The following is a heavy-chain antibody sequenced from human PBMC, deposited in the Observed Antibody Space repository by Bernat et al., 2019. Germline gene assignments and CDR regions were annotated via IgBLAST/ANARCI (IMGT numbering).Heavy chain of an antibody. D-gene: IGHD2-8*01. J-gene: IGHJ4*02. CDR3: ATNDWTNGVCRSDTFDY. Sequence: EVQLLESGGGLVQPGGSLRLSCAASGFTFSSYAMSWVRQAPGKGLEWVSAISGSGGSTYYADSVKGRFTISRDNSKNTLYLQMNSLRAEDTAVYYCATNDWTNGVCRSDTFDYWGQGTLVTVSS. CDR2: ISGSGGST. V-gene: IGHV3-23*01. CDR1: GFTFSSYA.